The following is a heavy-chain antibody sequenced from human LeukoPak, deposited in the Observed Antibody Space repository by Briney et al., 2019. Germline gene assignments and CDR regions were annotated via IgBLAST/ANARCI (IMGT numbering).Heavy chain of an antibody. CDR3: ARDLGYCSSTSCSKPPFDY. J-gene: IGHJ4*02. Sequence: SVKVSCKASGGTFSSYTISWVRQAPGQGLEWMGGIIPILGIANYAQKFQGRVTITADKSTSTAYMELSSLRSEDTAVYYCARDLGYCSSTSCSKPPFDYWGQGTLVSVSS. CDR2: IIPILGIA. D-gene: IGHD2-2*01. V-gene: IGHV1-69*10. CDR1: GGTFSSYT.